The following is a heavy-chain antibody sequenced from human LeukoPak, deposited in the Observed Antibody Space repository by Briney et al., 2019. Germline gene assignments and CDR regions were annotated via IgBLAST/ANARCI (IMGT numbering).Heavy chain of an antibody. Sequence: WVRQAPGKGLEWIGTIYYSGTPYFNPSLKSRVTMSVDTSKNQFSLKVNSVTAADTAVYFCARSTRLWYFDLWGRGTLVTVSS. J-gene: IGHJ2*01. V-gene: IGHV4-39*01. CDR3: ARSTRLWYFDL. CDR2: IYYSGTP. D-gene: IGHD2-2*01.